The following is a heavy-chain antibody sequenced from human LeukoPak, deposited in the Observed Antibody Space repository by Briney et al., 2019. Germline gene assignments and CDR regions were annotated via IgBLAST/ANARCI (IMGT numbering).Heavy chain of an antibody. D-gene: IGHD6-13*01. CDR2: INPSGGST. CDR1: GYTFTSYY. Sequence: ASVKVSCKASGYTFTSYYMHWVRQAPGQGLEWMGIINPSGGSTSYAQKFQGRVTMARDTSTSTVYMELSSLRSEDTAVYYCAREIAAAGPWFDPWGQGTLVTVSS. J-gene: IGHJ5*02. V-gene: IGHV1-46*01. CDR3: AREIAAAGPWFDP.